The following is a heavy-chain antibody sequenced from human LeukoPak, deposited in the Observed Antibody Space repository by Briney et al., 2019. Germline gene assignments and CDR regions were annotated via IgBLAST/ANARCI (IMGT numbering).Heavy chain of an antibody. J-gene: IGHJ4*02. CDR1: GFTFSAYN. CDR3: ARCYSGWSRIDS. V-gene: IGHV3-21*01. Sequence: KPGGSLRLSCAGSGFTFSAYNMNWVRQAPGKGLEWVSSISGSSTNIYYGDSVKGRFTISGDNAKNSLYLQMNSLRAEDTAVYYCARCYSGWSRIDSWGQGTLVTVSS. CDR2: ISGSSTNI. D-gene: IGHD6-19*01.